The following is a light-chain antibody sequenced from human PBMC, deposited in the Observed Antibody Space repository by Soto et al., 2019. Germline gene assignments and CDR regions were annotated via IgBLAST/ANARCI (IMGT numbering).Light chain of an antibody. J-gene: IGLJ3*02. CDR2: EVS. V-gene: IGLV2-14*01. Sequence: QSALTQPASVSGSPGQSITISCTGTSSDVGGYNYVSWYQQHPGNAPKLMIYEVSNRPPGVSNRFSGSKSGNTASLTISGLQAEDEADYYCSSYTSTTTRVFGGGTKLTVL. CDR3: SSYTSTTTRV. CDR1: SSDVGGYNY.